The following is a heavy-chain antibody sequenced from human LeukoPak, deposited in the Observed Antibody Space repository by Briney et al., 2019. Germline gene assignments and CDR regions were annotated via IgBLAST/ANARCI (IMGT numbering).Heavy chain of an antibody. CDR3: AREELEIDP. D-gene: IGHD1-26*01. CDR1: GGSISSGSYY. Sequence: SETLSLTCTVSGGSISSGSYYWSWPRQPAGKGLEWIGRIYTSGSTNYNPPLKSRVTISVDTSKNQFSLKLSSVTAAATAVYYCAREELEIDPWGQGTLVSVSS. CDR2: IYTSGST. V-gene: IGHV4-61*02. J-gene: IGHJ5*02.